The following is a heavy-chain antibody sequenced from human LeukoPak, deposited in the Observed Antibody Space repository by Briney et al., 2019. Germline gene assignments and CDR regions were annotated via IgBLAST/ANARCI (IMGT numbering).Heavy chain of an antibody. V-gene: IGHV1-8*01. CDR2: MNPNSGNT. CDR3: ATVRPAAIGWFDP. J-gene: IGHJ5*02. CDR1: GYTFTSYD. Sequence: ASVKVSCKASGYTFTSYDINWVRQATGQGLEWMGWMNPNSGNTGYAQKFQGRVTMTEDTSTDTAYMELSSLRSEDTAVYYCATVRPAAIGWFDPWGQGTLVTVSS. D-gene: IGHD2-2*01.